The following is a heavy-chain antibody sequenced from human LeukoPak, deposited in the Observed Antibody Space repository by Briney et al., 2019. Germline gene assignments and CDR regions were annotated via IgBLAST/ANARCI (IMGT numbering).Heavy chain of an antibody. D-gene: IGHD3-10*01. V-gene: IGHV1-18*01. CDR1: GDTFTSYG. CDR3: ARADSYYYGSGSYGSYFDY. Sequence: GASVKVSCKASGDTFTSYGISWVRQAPGQGLEWMGWISAYNGNTNYAQKLQGRVTMTTDTSTSTAYMELRSLRSDDTAVYYCARADSYYYGSGSYGSYFDYWGQGTLVTVSS. CDR2: ISAYNGNT. J-gene: IGHJ4*02.